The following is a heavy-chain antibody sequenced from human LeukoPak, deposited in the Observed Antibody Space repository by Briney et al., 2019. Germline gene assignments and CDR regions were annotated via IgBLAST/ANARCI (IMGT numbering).Heavy chain of an antibody. J-gene: IGHJ5*02. V-gene: IGHV3-48*01. D-gene: IGHD2-2*01. Sequence: GGSLRLSCAASGFTSSSYSMNWVRQAPGKGLEWVSYISSSSSTIYYADSVKGRFTISRDNAKNSLYLQMNSLRAEDTAVYYCARMTRYCSSTSCPFDPWGQGTLVTVSS. CDR2: ISSSSSTI. CDR3: ARMTRYCSSTSCPFDP. CDR1: GFTSSSYS.